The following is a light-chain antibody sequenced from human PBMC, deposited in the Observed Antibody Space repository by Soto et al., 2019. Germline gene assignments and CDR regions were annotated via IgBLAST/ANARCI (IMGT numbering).Light chain of an antibody. V-gene: IGKV3-15*01. CDR3: QQHNVWPAT. CDR2: EAS. CDR1: QSVRSN. J-gene: IGKJ1*01. Sequence: IVMTQSPATLSVSPWERFTLSCRASQSVRSNLAWYQQKPGQAPRLLIYEASTRATGVPARFSGSGSGTEFTLTISSLQSEDFAVYYCQQHNVWPATFGQGTKVDIK.